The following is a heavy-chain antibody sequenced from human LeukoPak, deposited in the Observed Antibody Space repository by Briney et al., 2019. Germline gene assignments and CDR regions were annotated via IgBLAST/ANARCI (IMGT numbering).Heavy chain of an antibody. CDR3: ARERSSGLAL. J-gene: IGHJ5*02. D-gene: IGHD6-19*01. CDR1: GDSTSGYY. CDR2: IYSSGSA. V-gene: IGHV4-4*07. Sequence: SETLSLTRTVPGDSTSGYYWSRIRQPAEKGLEWIGRIYSSGSANYNPSLKSRVTMSLDTSKKQFYLQMNSVTAADTAIYYCARERSSGLALWGQGALVTVSS.